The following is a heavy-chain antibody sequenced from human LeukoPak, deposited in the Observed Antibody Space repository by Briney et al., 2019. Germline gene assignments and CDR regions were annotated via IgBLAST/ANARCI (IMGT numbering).Heavy chain of an antibody. J-gene: IGHJ4*02. Sequence: ASVKVSCKTSDFRDYYMNWVRQAPVQGHEWLGWINPKSGDTDYAQKFQGRVTMTRDTSISTAYMELSGLKPDDTAIYFCASGYSGYDLNYWGQGTQVTVSS. V-gene: IGHV1-2*02. CDR1: DFRDYY. CDR2: INPKSGDT. CDR3: ASGYSGYDLNY. D-gene: IGHD5-12*01.